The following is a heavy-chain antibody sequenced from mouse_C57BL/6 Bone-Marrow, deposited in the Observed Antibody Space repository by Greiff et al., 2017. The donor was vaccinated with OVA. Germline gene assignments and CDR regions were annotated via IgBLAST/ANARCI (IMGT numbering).Heavy chain of an antibody. Sequence: VQLQQSGPGLVAPSQSLSITCTVSGFSLTSYAISWVRQPPGKGLEWLGVIWTGGGTNYNSALKSRLSISKDNSKSQVFLKMNSLQTDDTARYYCARNYYYGSSPFPCFAYWGQGTLVTVSA. V-gene: IGHV2-9-1*01. D-gene: IGHD1-1*01. CDR1: GFSLTSYA. CDR3: ARNYYYGSSPFPCFAY. J-gene: IGHJ3*01. CDR2: IWTGGGT.